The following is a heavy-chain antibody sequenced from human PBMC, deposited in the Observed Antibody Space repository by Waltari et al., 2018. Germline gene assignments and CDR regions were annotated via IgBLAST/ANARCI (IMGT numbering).Heavy chain of an antibody. CDR2: INTNTGNP. J-gene: IGHJ6*02. Sequence: QVQLVQSGAEVKKPGASVKVSCKASGYTFTSYAMTWVRQAPGQGLEWMGWINTNTGNPTYAQGFTGRFVFSLDTSVSTAYLQISSLKAEDTAVYYCARFSIAARPGGMDVWGQGTTVTVSS. D-gene: IGHD6-6*01. V-gene: IGHV7-4-1*02. CDR1: GYTFTSYA. CDR3: ARFSIAARPGGMDV.